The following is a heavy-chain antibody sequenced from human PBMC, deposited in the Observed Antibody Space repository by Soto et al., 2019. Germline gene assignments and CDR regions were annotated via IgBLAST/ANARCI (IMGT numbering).Heavy chain of an antibody. D-gene: IGHD3-22*01. Sequence: GESLKISCKGSGYSFTSYWIGWVRQMPGKGLEWMGIIYPGDSDTRYSPSFQGQVTISADKSISTAYLQWSSLKASDTAMYYCARSVLMDYYDSSGYPDYWGQGTLVTAPQ. CDR2: IYPGDSDT. CDR3: ARSVLMDYYDSSGYPDY. V-gene: IGHV5-51*01. J-gene: IGHJ4*02. CDR1: GYSFTSYW.